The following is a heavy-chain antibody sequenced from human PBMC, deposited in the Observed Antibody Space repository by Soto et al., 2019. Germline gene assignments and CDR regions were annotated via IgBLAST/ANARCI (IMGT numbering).Heavy chain of an antibody. J-gene: IGHJ6*02. D-gene: IGHD4-4*01. CDR2: IIPLFRTP. CDR1: GGTFSSSA. V-gene: IGHV1-69*12. CDR3: ARDNDRLQLGGNYSYILDV. Sequence: QVQLVQSGAEMKEPGSSVKVSCKTSGGTFSSSAISWLRQAPGQGLEWMGGIIPLFRTPDYAQKFQGRVTIAADESTSTAYMELSSLRSDDTAVYYYARDNDRLQLGGNYSYILDVWGQGTTITVSS.